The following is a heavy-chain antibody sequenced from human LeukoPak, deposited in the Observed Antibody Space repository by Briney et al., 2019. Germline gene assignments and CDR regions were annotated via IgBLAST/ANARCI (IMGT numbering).Heavy chain of an antibody. CDR2: ISGSGGST. D-gene: IGHD2-21*02. Sequence: PGGSLRLSCAASGFTFSSYAMSWVRQAPGKGLEWVSAISGSGGSTYYADSAKGRFTISRDNSKNTLYLQMNSLRAEDTAVYYCARLCGGDCSFAYWGQGTLVTVSS. CDR1: GFTFSSYA. V-gene: IGHV3-23*01. J-gene: IGHJ4*02. CDR3: ARLCGGDCSFAY.